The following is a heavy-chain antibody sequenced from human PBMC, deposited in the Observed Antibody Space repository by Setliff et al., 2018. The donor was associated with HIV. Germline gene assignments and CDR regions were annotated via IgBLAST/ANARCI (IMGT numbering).Heavy chain of an antibody. D-gene: IGHD2-15*01. CDR1: GGSISSGSYY. Sequence: SETLSLTCTVSGGSISSGSYYWSWIRQPAGKGLEWIGHIYTSGRTNYNPSLKSRVTISVDTSKNQFSLKLSSVTAADTAAYYCARASSRLNCSGGSCYRAPYAFDIWGQGTMVT. V-gene: IGHV4-61*09. CDR3: ARASSRLNCSGGSCYRAPYAFDI. CDR2: IYTSGRT. J-gene: IGHJ3*02.